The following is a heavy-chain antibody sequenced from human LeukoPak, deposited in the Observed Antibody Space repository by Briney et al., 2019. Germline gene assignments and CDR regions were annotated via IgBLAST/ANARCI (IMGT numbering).Heavy chain of an antibody. J-gene: IGHJ4*02. Sequence: ASVKVSCKASGGTFSSYAISWVRQAPGQGLEWMGWISAYNGNTNYAQKLQGRVTMTTDTSTSTAYMELRSLRSDDTAVYYCARDGRYYYDSSGYYSFDYWGQGTLVTVSS. D-gene: IGHD3-22*01. CDR2: ISAYNGNT. CDR1: GGTFSSYA. CDR3: ARDGRYYYDSSGYYSFDY. V-gene: IGHV1-18*01.